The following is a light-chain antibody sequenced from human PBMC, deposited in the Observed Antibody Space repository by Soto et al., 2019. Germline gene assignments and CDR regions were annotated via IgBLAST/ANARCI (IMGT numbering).Light chain of an antibody. CDR2: DAS. CDR1: QTISTL. J-gene: IGKJ2*01. CDR3: QQYSSLVT. Sequence: IQMTQSPSTLSASVGDRVTITGQASQTISTLLAWYQHRPGKAPSLLIYDASSLGSGVPSRFSGSGSGTEFTLTIRSLQPDDSATYYCQQYSSLVTFGQGTKLEI. V-gene: IGKV1-5*01.